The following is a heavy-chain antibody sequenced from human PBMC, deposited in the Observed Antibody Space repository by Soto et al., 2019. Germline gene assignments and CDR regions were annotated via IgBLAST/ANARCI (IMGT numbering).Heavy chain of an antibody. CDR3: AKDLVEELESSGGNDY. V-gene: IGHV3-9*01. CDR1: GFTFDDYA. Sequence: GGSLRLSCAASGFTFDDYAMHWVRQAPGKGLEWVSGISWNSGSIGYADSVKGRFTISRDNAKNSLYLQMNSLRAEDTALYYCAKDLVEELESSGGNDYWGQGTLVTVSS. CDR2: ISWNSGSI. J-gene: IGHJ4*02. D-gene: IGHD1-1*01.